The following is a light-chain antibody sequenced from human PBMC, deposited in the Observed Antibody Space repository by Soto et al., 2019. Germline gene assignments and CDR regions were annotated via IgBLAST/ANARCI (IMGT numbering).Light chain of an antibody. CDR2: RAS. Sequence: EIVMTQSPATLSVSPGDGATLSCGASQSVRSNLAWYYQKPGQAPRLLIYRASSRAAGLPDRFSGSGSETEFTLTISSLQSEDFAVYYCQQYNKWPITFGQGTRLEIK. CDR3: QQYNKWPIT. CDR1: QSVRSN. V-gene: IGKV3-15*01. J-gene: IGKJ5*01.